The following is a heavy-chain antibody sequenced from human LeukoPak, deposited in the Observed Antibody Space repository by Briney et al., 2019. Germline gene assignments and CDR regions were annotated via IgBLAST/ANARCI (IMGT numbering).Heavy chain of an antibody. CDR3: ARDGYFDY. Sequence: GASVKVSCRTSGYTFTNFNIAWVRQAPGQGLEWVGWISPYNGNTKYAQKFQGGVTMTTDTSTSTAYIELRSLTFDDTAIYYCARDGYFDYWGQGTLVTVSS. V-gene: IGHV1-18*01. CDR2: ISPYNGNT. CDR1: GYTFTNFN. J-gene: IGHJ4*02.